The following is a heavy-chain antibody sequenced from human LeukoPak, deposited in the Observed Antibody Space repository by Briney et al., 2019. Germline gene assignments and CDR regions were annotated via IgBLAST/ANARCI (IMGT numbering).Heavy chain of an antibody. CDR2: INSDGSST. D-gene: IGHD6-19*01. Sequence: GGSLRLSCAASGFTFSSYWMHWVRQAPGKGLVWVSRINSDGSSTSYADSVKGRFTISRDNSKNTLYLQMNSLRAEDTAVYYCAKGVSSDWCEHFDCWGQGTLVTVSS. CDR1: GFTFSSYW. V-gene: IGHV3-74*01. CDR3: AKGVSSDWCEHFDC. J-gene: IGHJ4*02.